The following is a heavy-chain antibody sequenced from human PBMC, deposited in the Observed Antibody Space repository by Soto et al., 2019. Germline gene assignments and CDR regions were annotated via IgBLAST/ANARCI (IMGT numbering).Heavy chain of an antibody. CDR3: AKGRWVYGMDV. CDR2: ISYDGSNK. J-gene: IGHJ6*02. CDR1: GFTFSSYG. V-gene: IGHV3-30*18. Sequence: GGSLRLSCAASGFTFSSYGMHWVRQAPGKGLEWVAVISYDGSNKYYADSVKGRFTISRDNSKNTLYLQMNSLRAEDTAVYYCAKGRWVYGMDVWGQGTTVTVSS.